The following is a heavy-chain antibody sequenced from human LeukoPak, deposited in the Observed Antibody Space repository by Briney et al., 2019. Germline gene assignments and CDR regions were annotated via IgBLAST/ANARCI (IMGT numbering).Heavy chain of an antibody. V-gene: IGHV3-7*01. D-gene: IGHD1-26*01. Sequence: TGGSLRLSCAASGFTFSSYWMSWVRQAPGKGLEWVANIKQDGSEKYYVDSVKGRFTISRDNAKNTLYLQMNSLRAEDTAVYYCARDGSPDTLDYWGQGTLVTVSS. J-gene: IGHJ4*02. CDR2: IKQDGSEK. CDR1: GFTFSSYW. CDR3: ARDGSPDTLDY.